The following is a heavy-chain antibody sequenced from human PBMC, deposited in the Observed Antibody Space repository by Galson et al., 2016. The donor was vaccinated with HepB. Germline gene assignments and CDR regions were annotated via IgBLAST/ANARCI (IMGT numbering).Heavy chain of an antibody. D-gene: IGHD2-15*01. V-gene: IGHV3-23*01. J-gene: IGHJ4*02. CDR1: GFTFNRHA. CDR2: IRTSDITSGPNT. Sequence: SLRLSCAASGFTFNRHAMSWVRQAPGKGLEWVSIIRTSDITSGPNTYYAESVKGRFTISRDISRNTVYLQMNRLTAADTAVYFCSKLYCGGGSCYPRPYYFDFWGQGILVTVSS. CDR3: SKLYCGGGSCYPRPYYFDF.